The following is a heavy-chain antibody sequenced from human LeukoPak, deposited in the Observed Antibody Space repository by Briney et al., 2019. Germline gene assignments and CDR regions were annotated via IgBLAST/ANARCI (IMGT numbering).Heavy chain of an antibody. CDR3: VRGATAVTRHLDY. Sequence: GGSLRLSCAASGFTFSSYEMNWVRQAPGKGLEWVSIISSDSSHIYDADSAKGRFTISRDNAKNSLYLQMNSLRPEDTAVYYCVRGATAVTRHLDYWGQGTLVTVSS. V-gene: IGHV3-21*01. J-gene: IGHJ4*02. CDR2: ISSDSSHI. CDR1: GFTFSSYE. D-gene: IGHD4-23*01.